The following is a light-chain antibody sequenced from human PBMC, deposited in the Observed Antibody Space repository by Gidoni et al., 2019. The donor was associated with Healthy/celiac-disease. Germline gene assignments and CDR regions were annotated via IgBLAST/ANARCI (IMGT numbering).Light chain of an antibody. CDR3: QQYYSTPLT. CDR2: WAS. CDR1: QSVLYSSNNKNY. V-gene: IGKV4-1*01. Sequence: DIVMTQSPDSLAVSLGERATINCKSSQSVLYSSNNKNYLAWYQQKPGQPPKLLIYWASTRASGVPDRFSGSRSGTDFTLTISSLQAEDVAVYYCQQYYSTPLTFGGGTKVEIK. J-gene: IGKJ4*01.